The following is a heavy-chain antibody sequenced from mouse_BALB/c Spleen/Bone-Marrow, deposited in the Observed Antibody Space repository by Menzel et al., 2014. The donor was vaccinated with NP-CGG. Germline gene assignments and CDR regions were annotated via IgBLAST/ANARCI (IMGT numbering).Heavy chain of an antibody. CDR3: ARDNNYKDDFDY. CDR2: IYPGGGYT. D-gene: IGHD2-5*01. CDR1: GYIFTNYY. V-gene: IGHV1-63*02. Sequence: VKLMESGTELVRPGTSVIISCKASGYIFTNYYLGWVKQRPGHGLEWIGDIYPGGGYTDYSERFKGKATLTADTSSSAAYILLSGLTSEDSAVYFCARDNNYKDDFDYWGQGTTLTVSS. J-gene: IGHJ2*01.